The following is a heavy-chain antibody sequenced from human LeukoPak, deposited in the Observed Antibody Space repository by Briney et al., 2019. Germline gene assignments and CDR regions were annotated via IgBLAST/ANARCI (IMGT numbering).Heavy chain of an antibody. CDR3: TRLYSESTSWALDY. CDR2: IRSKAYGGTT. CDR1: GLSFGDYA. D-gene: IGHD1-26*01. V-gene: IGHV3-49*04. J-gene: IGHJ4*02. Sequence: PGRSLRLSXTTSGLSFGDYAMSWVRQAPGKGLEWVGFIRSKAYGGTTEYAASVKGRFTISRDDSKSIAYLQMNSLKTEDTAVYYCTRLYSESTSWALDYWGQGTLVTVSS.